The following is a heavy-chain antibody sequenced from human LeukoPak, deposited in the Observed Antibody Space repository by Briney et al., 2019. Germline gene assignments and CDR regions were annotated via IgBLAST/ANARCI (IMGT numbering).Heavy chain of an antibody. CDR1: GFTFSSYW. CDR2: IKQDGSDK. J-gene: IGHJ6*02. D-gene: IGHD5-18*01. Sequence: GGSLRLSCAASGFTFSSYWMSWVRQAPGKGLEWVANIKQDGSDKYYVDSLKGRFTVSRDNAKNSLYLQINSLRAGDTAVYYCAGQLWSSYYYYGMDVWGQGTTVTVSS. CDR3: AGQLWSSYYYYGMDV. V-gene: IGHV3-7*01.